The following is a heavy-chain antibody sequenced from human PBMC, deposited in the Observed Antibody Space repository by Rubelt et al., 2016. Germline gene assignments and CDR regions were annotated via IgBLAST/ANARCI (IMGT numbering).Heavy chain of an antibody. J-gene: IGHJ5*02. V-gene: IGHV4-39*07. D-gene: IGHD6-13*01. CDR1: NGSISSSSSY. CDR2: IYYSGST. Sequence: TCTVSNGSISSSSSYWGWIRQPPGKGLEWIGGIYYSGSTYYNPSLKSRVTISVDTSKNQFSLKLSSVTAADTAVYYCAGYQQLVPFWFDPWGQGTLVTVSS. CDR3: AGYQQLVPFWFDP.